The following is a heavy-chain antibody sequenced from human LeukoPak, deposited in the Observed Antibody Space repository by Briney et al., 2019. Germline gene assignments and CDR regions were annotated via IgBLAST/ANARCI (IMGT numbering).Heavy chain of an antibody. V-gene: IGHV3-66*01. CDR2: IYSGGST. D-gene: IGHD3-22*01. CDR1: GFTVSSNY. J-gene: IGHJ4*02. Sequence: GGSLRLSCAASGFTVSSNYMSWVRQAPGKGLEWVSVIYSGGSTYYADSVKGRFTISRDNSKNTLYLQMNSLRAEDTAVYYCVREGGDSSGYPDYWGQGTLVTVSS. CDR3: VREGGDSSGYPDY.